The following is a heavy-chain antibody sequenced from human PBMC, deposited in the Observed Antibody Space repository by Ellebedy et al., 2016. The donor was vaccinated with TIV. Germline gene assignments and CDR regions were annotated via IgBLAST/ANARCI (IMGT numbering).Heavy chain of an antibody. V-gene: IGHV3-30*01. CDR3: ARTSTGGEYYDSAGYSYFDY. Sequence: GESLKISCAASGFTFDSYAMTWVRQAPGKGLEWVAVKSYDGSNKYYADSVKGRFTISTDNSKNTLFLQMNSLRPEDTAVYYCARTSTGGEYYDSAGYSYFDYWGQGTLVTVSS. CDR2: KSYDGSNK. D-gene: IGHD3-22*01. J-gene: IGHJ4*02. CDR1: GFTFDSYA.